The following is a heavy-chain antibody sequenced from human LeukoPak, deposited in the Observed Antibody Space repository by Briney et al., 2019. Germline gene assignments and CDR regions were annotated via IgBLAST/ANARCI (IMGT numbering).Heavy chain of an antibody. CDR3: AKARDSNIWYPFDY. Sequence: SETLSLTCTVSGGSISSFYWSWIRQPAGKGLEWIGRIYTSGSTNYNPSLKSRVTISLDTSKRQFSLKLTSVTAADTAVYYCAKARDSNIWYPFDYWGQGTLVTVSS. CDR1: GGSISSFY. J-gene: IGHJ4*02. D-gene: IGHD6-13*01. V-gene: IGHV4-4*07. CDR2: IYTSGST.